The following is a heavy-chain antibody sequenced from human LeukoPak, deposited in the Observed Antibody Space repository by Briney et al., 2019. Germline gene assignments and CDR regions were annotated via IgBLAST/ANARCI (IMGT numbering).Heavy chain of an antibody. CDR3: ARESPGIAAAGTRGHAFDI. J-gene: IGHJ3*02. Sequence: SETLSLTCTVSGGSISSYYWSWIRQPPGKGLEWIGYIYYSGSTNYNPSLKSRVTISVDTSKNQFSLKLSSVTAAVTAVYYCARESPGIAAAGTRGHAFDIWGQGTMVTVSS. D-gene: IGHD6-13*01. CDR1: GGSISSYY. V-gene: IGHV4-59*01. CDR2: IYYSGST.